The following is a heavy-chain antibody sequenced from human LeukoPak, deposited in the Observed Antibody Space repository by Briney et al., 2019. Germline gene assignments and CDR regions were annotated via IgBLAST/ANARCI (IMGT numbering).Heavy chain of an antibody. CDR3: ARFMATSTGASDT. CDR2: IYSSGST. J-gene: IGHJ3*02. D-gene: IGHD2-2*01. CDR1: GGSISSKY. V-gene: IGHV4-59*01. Sequence: SETLSLTCTVSGGSISSKYWSWIRQPPGKGLEWIGYIYSSGSTNHNPSLKSRVTISVDTSRDQFSLSLSSVTAADTAVYYCARFMATSTGASDTWGQGTMVTVSS.